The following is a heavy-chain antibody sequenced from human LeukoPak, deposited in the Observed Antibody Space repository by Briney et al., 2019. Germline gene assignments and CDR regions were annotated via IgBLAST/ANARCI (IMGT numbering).Heavy chain of an antibody. D-gene: IGHD2-2*03. CDR1: GGSFSGYY. V-gene: IGHV4-34*01. J-gene: IGHJ4*02. CDR2: INHSGST. CDR3: VRGGTVDILLVPAAMGLSFDY. Sequence: SETLSLTCAVYGGSFSGYYWSWMRQPPGKGLEWIGEINHSGSTNYNPSLKSRVTISVDTSKNQFSLKLSSVTAADTAVYYCVRGGTVDILLVPAAMGLSFDYWGQGTLVTVSS.